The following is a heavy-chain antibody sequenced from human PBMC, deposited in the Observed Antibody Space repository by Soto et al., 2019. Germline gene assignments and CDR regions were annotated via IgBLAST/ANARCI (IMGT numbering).Heavy chain of an antibody. CDR3: AKGAHSSGWTEYYFDY. CDR2: ISGSGGST. V-gene: IGHV3-23*01. D-gene: IGHD6-19*01. J-gene: IGHJ4*02. CDR1: GFTFSSYA. Sequence: EVQLLESGGGLVQPGGSLRLSCAASGFTFSSYAMSWVRQAPGKGLEWVSAISGSGGSTYYADSVKGRFTISRDNSKNTLYLQMNSLRAEDTAVYYCAKGAHSSGWTEYYFDYWGQGTLVTVSS.